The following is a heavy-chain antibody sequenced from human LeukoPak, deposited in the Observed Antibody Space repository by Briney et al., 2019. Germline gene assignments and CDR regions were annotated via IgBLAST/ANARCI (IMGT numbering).Heavy chain of an antibody. CDR3: VRDTCGCGSGWQLYWYFDL. J-gene: IGHJ2*01. CDR1: GFTFSSYG. CDR2: IRYDGSNK. V-gene: IGHV3-30*02. D-gene: IGHD6-19*01. Sequence: PGGSLRLSCAASGFTFSSYGMHWVRQAPGKGLEWVAFIRYDGSNKYYADSVKGRFTISRDNSKNTLYLQMNSLRAEDTAVYYCVRDTCGCGSGWQLYWYFDLRGRGTLVTVSS.